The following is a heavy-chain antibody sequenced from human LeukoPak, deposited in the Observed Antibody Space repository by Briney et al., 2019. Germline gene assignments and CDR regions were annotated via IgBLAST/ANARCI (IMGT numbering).Heavy chain of an antibody. CDR1: GFTFSSYA. J-gene: IGHJ5*02. CDR3: ARDRDKRITIFGVVMFGWFDP. CDR2: ISYDGSNK. V-gene: IGHV3-30-3*01. Sequence: GGSLRLSCAASGFTFSSYAMHWVRQAPGKGLEWVAVISYDGSNKYYADSVKGRFTISRDNSKNTLYLQMNSLRAEDTAVYYCARDRDKRITIFGVVMFGWFDPWGQGTLVTVSS. D-gene: IGHD3-3*01.